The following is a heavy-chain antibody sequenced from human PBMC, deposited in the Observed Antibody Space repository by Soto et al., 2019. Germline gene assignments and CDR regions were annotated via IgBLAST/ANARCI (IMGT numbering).Heavy chain of an antibody. CDR3: ARRDGYYYYMVV. CDR2: INSDGSST. Sequence: EVQLVESGGGLVQPGGSLRPSCAASGFTFSSYWMHWVRQVPGKGLVWVSRINSDGSSTSYADSVKGRFTISRDNAKNTLYLQMNSLRAEDTAVYYCARRDGYYYYMVVWGKGTTVTVSS. V-gene: IGHV3-74*01. J-gene: IGHJ6*03. CDR1: GFTFSSYW. D-gene: IGHD2-21*02.